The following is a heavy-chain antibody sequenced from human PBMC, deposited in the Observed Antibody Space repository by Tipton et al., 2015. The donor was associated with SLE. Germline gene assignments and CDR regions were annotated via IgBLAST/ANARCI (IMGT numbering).Heavy chain of an antibody. Sequence: TLSLTYTASGGSISSYYWGWIRQPPGKGLEWIGTIFYGESTYYNPPLKSRVTISIDTSKNHFSLKLTSVTAADTAVYYCARDSRIGWFDPWGQGTLVTVSS. J-gene: IGHJ5*02. CDR3: ARDSRIGWFDP. CDR2: IFYGEST. D-gene: IGHD2-15*01. CDR1: GGSISSYY. V-gene: IGHV4-39*07.